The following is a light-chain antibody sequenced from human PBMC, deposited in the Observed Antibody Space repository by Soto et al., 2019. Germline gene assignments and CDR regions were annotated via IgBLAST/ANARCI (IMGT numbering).Light chain of an antibody. J-gene: IGKJ1*01. CDR3: QHYNDYSLI. Sequence: DIQMTQSPSTLSASIGDRVTITCRASQSISSWLAWYQQKPGKDPKLLIYMASNLQSGVPSRFSGSGSGTEFTLTISSLQPDDFATYYCQHYNDYSLIFGQGTKVEIK. V-gene: IGKV1-5*03. CDR2: MAS. CDR1: QSISSW.